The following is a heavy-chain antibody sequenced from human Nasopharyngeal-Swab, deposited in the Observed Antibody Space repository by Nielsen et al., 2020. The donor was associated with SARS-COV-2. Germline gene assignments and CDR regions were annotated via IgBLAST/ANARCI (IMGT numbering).Heavy chain of an antibody. Sequence: ASVKVSCKVSGYIFKSYVIHWVRQAPGQGLEWMGWINPYNGNTDSGQQHQDRVTMTTDTSTGTAYMELGSLRSVDTAIYYCARGRVSYSSSSALAYWGQGTLVSVSS. V-gene: IGHV1-18*04. CDR3: ARGRVSYSSSSALAY. J-gene: IGHJ4*02. CDR2: INPYNGNT. D-gene: IGHD6-6*01. CDR1: GYIFKSYV.